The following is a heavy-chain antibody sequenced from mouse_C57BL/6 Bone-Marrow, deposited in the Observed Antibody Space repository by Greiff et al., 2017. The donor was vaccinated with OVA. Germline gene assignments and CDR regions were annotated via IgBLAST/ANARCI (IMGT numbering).Heavy chain of an antibody. CDR3: ARGYYFDY. Sequence: VQLKQSGPALVKPSQTVSLTCTVTCSSIPPCPHWWNWIRQVSGSKLEWIGYISSSGSTDSNPSLKSRISITRDTSKNQLFLQLNSVTTEDIATYYCARGYYFDYWGQGTTLTVSS. J-gene: IGHJ2*01. CDR1: CSSIPPCPHW. V-gene: IGHV3-4*01. CDR2: ISSSGST.